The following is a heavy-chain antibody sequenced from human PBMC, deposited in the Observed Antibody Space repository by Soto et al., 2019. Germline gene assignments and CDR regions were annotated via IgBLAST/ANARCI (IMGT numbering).Heavy chain of an antibody. CDR3: ARDPNFFDSSGYYNH. D-gene: IGHD3-22*01. CDR1: GYTFVSYG. CDR2: ISPYNGNT. J-gene: IGHJ5*02. V-gene: IGHV1-18*04. Sequence: QIQMVQSAAEVQKPGASVKVSCKTSGYTFVSYGISWVRQAPGQGLEWMGWISPYNGNTNFAQRFRGRVTLTTDTSTDSVYMELNSLKSYDTAVYYCARDPNFFDSSGYYNHWGQGTMNTVSS.